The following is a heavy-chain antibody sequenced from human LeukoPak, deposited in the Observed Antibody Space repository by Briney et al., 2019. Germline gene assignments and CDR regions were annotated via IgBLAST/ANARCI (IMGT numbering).Heavy chain of an antibody. Sequence: PSETLSLTCTVSGGSLSSYYWSWIRQPPGKGLEWIGYTYYSGSTNYNPSLKSRVTISVDTSKNQFSLKLSSVTAADTAVYYCARLEAYSGSSGFDPWGQGTLVTVSS. J-gene: IGHJ5*02. CDR2: TYYSGST. CDR3: ARLEAYSGSSGFDP. D-gene: IGHD1-26*01. CDR1: GGSLSSYY. V-gene: IGHV4-59*08.